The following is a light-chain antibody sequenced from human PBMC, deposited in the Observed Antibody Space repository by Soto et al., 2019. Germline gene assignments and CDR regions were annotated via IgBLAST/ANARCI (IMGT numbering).Light chain of an antibody. Sequence: DFAMSQSPDSLAVSLGERATINCKSSQSVVHTSYNNNYLAWYQQKRGQPPKLLIYRASTREYGVPDRFSASGSGTDFTLTISSLQAEDVAVYYCQQYYSTPPTFGGGTKVEIK. CDR2: RAS. J-gene: IGKJ4*01. V-gene: IGKV4-1*01. CDR3: QQYYSTPPT. CDR1: QSVVHTSYNNNY.